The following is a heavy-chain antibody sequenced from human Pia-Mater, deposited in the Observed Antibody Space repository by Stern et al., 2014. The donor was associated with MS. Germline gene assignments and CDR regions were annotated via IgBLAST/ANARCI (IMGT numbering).Heavy chain of an antibody. CDR1: GYSFSNYW. J-gene: IGHJ4*02. CDR3: ATAPPRGYTYGNFDY. CDR2: LYPGDSDT. D-gene: IGHD5-18*01. V-gene: IGHV5-51*01. Sequence: EVKLVQSGTEPPPPPHPLTLSCNGSGYSFSNYWIGWVRQLPGKGLEWIGILYPGDSDTRYSPSFQGQVTISADKSINTAYLQWSSLKASDTAIYYCATAPPRGYTYGNFDYWGQGTLVTVSS.